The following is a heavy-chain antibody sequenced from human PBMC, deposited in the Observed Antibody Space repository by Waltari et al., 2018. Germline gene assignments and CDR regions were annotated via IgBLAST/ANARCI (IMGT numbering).Heavy chain of an antibody. Sequence: EVQLVESGGGLVQPGESLRLSCGAAGFTLSSYWMSWVRQAPGKGLEWVSNMSPDGSAKYYGDSVRGRFTVSRDNAQDSMYLHVNSLRAEDTAIYYCSINDAWSFRVWGQGTLVTVSS. CDR2: MSPDGSAK. J-gene: IGHJ1*01. D-gene: IGHD1-26*01. CDR3: SINDAWSFRV. V-gene: IGHV3-7*03. CDR1: GFTLSSYW.